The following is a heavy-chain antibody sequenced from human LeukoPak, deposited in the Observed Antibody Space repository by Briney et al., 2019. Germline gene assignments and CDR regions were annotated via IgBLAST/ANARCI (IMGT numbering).Heavy chain of an antibody. CDR3: ARDVAASYYYYMDV. D-gene: IGHD6-25*01. V-gene: IGHV4-61*01. CDR2: IYYSGST. Sequence: SETLSLTCTVSGGSISSSSYYWGWIRQPPGKGLEWIGYIYYSGSTNYNPSLKSRVTISVDTSKNQFSLKLSSVTAADTAVYYCARDVAASYYYYMDVWGKGTTVTVSS. CDR1: GGSISSSSYY. J-gene: IGHJ6*03.